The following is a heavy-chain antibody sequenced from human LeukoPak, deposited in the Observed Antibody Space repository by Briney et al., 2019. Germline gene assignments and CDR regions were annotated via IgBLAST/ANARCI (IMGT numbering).Heavy chain of an antibody. CDR2: LRYDGSNK. Sequence: GGSLRLSCVASGFTFSTYGMHWVRQAPGKGLEWVAFLRYDGSNKFYADSVKGRFTISRDNSKNTLYLQINSLRAEDTAVYYCAKSAVRGVPVLGNWGQGTLVTVSS. V-gene: IGHV3-30*02. D-gene: IGHD3-3*01. CDR1: GFTFSTYG. J-gene: IGHJ4*02. CDR3: AKSAVRGVPVLGN.